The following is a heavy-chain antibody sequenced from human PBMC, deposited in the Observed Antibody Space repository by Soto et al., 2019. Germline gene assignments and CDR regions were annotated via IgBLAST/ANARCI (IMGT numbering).Heavy chain of an antibody. CDR3: ARGVKYGAYSRWFDP. CDR1: GYSFTSHY. V-gene: IGHV1-46*01. CDR2: IYPGGVNI. J-gene: IGHJ5*02. Sequence: GASVKVSCKAIGYSFTSHYMHWVRQAPGQGLEWMGTIYPGGVNIGYVQKFQGRVTMTRDTSISTAYMELSSLRSEDTAVYFCARGVKYGAYSRWFDPWGQGTLVTSPQ. D-gene: IGHD4-17*01.